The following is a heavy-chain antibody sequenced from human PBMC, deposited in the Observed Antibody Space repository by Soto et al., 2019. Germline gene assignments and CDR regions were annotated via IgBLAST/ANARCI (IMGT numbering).Heavy chain of an antibody. CDR3: ASRGYGLSYRMDV. V-gene: IGHV3-23*01. Sequence: EVQLLESGGGLVQPGGSLRLSCAASGFTFSSYTMNWVRQVPGKGLEWVSAISDRGSTTYYAESAKGRFTISRDNSEDTVYLQMTKPRAEDTAVYYCASRGYGLSYRMDVWGQGTSVTVSS. CDR2: ISDRGSTT. D-gene: IGHD5-18*01. J-gene: IGHJ6*02. CDR1: GFTFSSYT.